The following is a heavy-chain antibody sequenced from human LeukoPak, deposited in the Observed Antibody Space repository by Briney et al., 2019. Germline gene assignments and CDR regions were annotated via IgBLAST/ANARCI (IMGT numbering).Heavy chain of an antibody. V-gene: IGHV4-39*01. Sequence: SETLSLTCTVSGGSISSGSYYWDWIRQPPGKGLEWIGTIDYSGSSYYSPSLKSRVTISVDMSKNQFSLKLTSVTATDTAVYYCARIRALWFGEFPHYYYMDVWGKGTSVTVSS. D-gene: IGHD3-10*01. J-gene: IGHJ6*03. CDR1: GGSISSGSYY. CDR3: ARIRALWFGEFPHYYYMDV. CDR2: IDYSGSS.